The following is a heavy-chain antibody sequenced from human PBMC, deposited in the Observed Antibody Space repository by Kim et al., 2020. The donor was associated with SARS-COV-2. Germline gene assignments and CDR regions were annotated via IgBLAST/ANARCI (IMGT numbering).Heavy chain of an antibody. J-gene: IGHJ4*02. CDR3: ARHGYSSGWYSDY. V-gene: IGHV5-51*01. D-gene: IGHD6-19*01. Sequence: TPSSRGQVTISADKSISTAYLQWSSLKASDTAMYYCARHGYSSGWYSDYWGQGTLVTVSS.